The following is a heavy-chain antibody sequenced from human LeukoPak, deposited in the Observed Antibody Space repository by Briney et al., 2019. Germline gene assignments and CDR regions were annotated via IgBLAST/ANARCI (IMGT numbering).Heavy chain of an antibody. J-gene: IGHJ5*02. CDR2: IKQDGSEK. D-gene: IGHD2-2*01. CDR1: GFTFSSYW. V-gene: IGHV3-7*01. Sequence: SGGSLRLSCAASGFTFSSYWMSWVRQAPGKGLEWVANIKQDGSEKYYVDSVKGRFTISRDNAKNSLYLQMNSLRAEDTAVYYCAREGIVVVPAAMRLLVYNWFDPWGQGTLVTVSS. CDR3: AREGIVVVPAAMRLLVYNWFDP.